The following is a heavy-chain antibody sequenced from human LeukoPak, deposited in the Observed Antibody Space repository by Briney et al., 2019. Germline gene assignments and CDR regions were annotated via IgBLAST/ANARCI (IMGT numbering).Heavy chain of an antibody. V-gene: IGHV3-21*01. J-gene: IGHJ4*02. CDR1: GFTFSSYS. CDR3: ACRKTGRFFDY. Sequence: GGSLRLSCAASGFTFSSYSMNWVRQAPGKGLEWVSSISSSSYIYYADSVKGRFTISRGNAKNSLYLQMNSLRAEDTAVYYCACRKTGRFFDYWGQGTLVTVSS. D-gene: IGHD1-1*01. CDR2: ISSSSYI.